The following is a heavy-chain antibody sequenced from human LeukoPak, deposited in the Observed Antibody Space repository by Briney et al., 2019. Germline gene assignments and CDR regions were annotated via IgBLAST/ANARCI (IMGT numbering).Heavy chain of an antibody. J-gene: IGHJ4*02. CDR2: ISSSSSYI. CDR3: ARGPFAYRSSLSSY. D-gene: IGHD6-13*01. V-gene: IGHV3-21*01. Sequence: GGSLRLSCAASGFTFSSYGMHWVRQAPGKGLEWVSSISSSSSYIYYAHSVKGRFTISRDNAKNSLYLQMNSLRAEDTPVYYCARGPFAYRSSLSSYWGQGTLVTVSS. CDR1: GFTFSSYG.